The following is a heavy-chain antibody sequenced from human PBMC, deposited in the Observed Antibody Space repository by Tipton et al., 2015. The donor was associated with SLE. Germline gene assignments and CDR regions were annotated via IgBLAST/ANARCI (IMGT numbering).Heavy chain of an antibody. V-gene: IGHV1-18*01. CDR3: AREMTNYYYGMDV. CDR2: ISAYNGNT. CDR1: GYTFTTFG. J-gene: IGHJ6*02. Sequence: QLVQSGVEVKKPGASVKVSCKASGYTFTTFGISWVRQAPGQGLEWMGWISAYNGNTNYAQKFQGRVTMTTDASTNTAYMDLRSLRSDDTAVYYCAREMTNYYYGMDVWGQGTTVTVSS.